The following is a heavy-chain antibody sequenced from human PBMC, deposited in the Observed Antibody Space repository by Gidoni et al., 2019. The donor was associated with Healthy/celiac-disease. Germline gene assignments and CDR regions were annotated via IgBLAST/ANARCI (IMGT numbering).Heavy chain of an antibody. V-gene: IGHV3-48*03. J-gene: IGHJ5*02. CDR1: GFTVSSYE. Sequence: EVQRVVSGGGLVQPGGYLRLSCAASGFTVSSYEMNWVLQAPGQGLEWVAYISRSGSTIYYADSVKCRFTISRDNAKNSLYLQMNSLRAEDTAVYYCARDVLGLDPWGQGTLVTVSS. CDR3: ARDVLGLDP. D-gene: IGHD3-16*01. CDR2: ISRSGSTI.